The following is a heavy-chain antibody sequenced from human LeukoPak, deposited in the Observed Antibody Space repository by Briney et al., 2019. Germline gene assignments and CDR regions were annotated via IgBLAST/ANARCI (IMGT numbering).Heavy chain of an antibody. Sequence: TWGTLSLTCTVSGGSFSSYDGNWIRQPPGKGLEWIGYIYYSGSTNYNPSLKRRVTISVDTSKNQFSLKLSSVTAADTAVYYCARGHSGRGGIDPWGQGTLVTVSS. CDR3: ARGHSGRGGIDP. V-gene: IGHV4-59*13. J-gene: IGHJ5*02. CDR1: GGSFSSYD. CDR2: IYYSGST. D-gene: IGHD3-10*02.